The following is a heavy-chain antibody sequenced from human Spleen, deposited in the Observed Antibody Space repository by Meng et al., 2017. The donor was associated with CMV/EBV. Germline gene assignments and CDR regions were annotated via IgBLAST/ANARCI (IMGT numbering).Heavy chain of an antibody. CDR2: IYPNSGGT. J-gene: IGHJ4*02. D-gene: IGHD7-27*01. Sequence: ASVKVSCKASGGTFNTYAISWVRQAPGQGLEWMGWIYPNSGGTHYAQKFQGRLTVTRDTSISTGYMELSSLGSDDTAVYYCARDNDWGPDYWGQGTLVTVSS. V-gene: IGHV1-2*02. CDR3: ARDNDWGPDY. CDR1: GGTFNTYA.